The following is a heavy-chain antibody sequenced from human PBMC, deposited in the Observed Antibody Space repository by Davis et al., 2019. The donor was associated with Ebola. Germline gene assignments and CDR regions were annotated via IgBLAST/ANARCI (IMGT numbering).Heavy chain of an antibody. V-gene: IGHV3-30-3*01. D-gene: IGHD5-24*01. J-gene: IGHJ6*04. CDR1: GFTFSSYA. CDR3: ARGLGLPMAGYYYYYGMDV. CDR2: ISYDGSNK. Sequence: GESLKISCAASGFTFSSYAMHWVRQAPGKGLEWVAVISYDGSNKYYADSVKGRFTISRDNSKNTLYLQMNSLRAEDTAVYYCARGLGLPMAGYYYYYGMDVWGKGTTVTVSS.